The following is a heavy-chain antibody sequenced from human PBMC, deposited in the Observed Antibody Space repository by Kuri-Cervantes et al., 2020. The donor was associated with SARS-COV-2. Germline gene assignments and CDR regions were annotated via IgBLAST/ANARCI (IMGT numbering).Heavy chain of an antibody. Sequence: GESLKISCAASGFTFTDYWMSWVRQAPGKGLEWVGNVRPDGNSKGYVDAVKGRFTISRDNAKNSLYLQMDSLSAEDTAVYYCARDDRAGHFDVWDQGTMVTVSS. J-gene: IGHJ3*01. CDR1: GFTFTDYW. CDR2: VRPDGNSK. V-gene: IGHV3-7*03. CDR3: ARDDRAGHFDV. D-gene: IGHD3-10*01.